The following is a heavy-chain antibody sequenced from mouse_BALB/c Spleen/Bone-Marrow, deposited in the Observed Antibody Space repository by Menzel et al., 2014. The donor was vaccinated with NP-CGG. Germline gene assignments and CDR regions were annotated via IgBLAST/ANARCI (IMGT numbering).Heavy chain of an antibody. CDR3: ARDDYDDYYAMDY. CDR1: GFNIKDTY. CDR2: IDPANGNT. D-gene: IGHD2-4*01. V-gene: IGHV14-3*02. J-gene: IGHJ4*01. Sequence: QLQQSGAELVKPGASVKLSCTASGFNIKDTYMHWVKQRPEQGLEWIGRIDPANGNTKYDPKFQDKATITTDTSSNXAYLQLSSLTSEDTAVYYCARDDYDDYYAMDYWGQGTSVTVSS.